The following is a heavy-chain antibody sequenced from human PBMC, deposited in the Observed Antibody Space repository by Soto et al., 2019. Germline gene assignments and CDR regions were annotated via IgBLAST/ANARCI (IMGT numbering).Heavy chain of an antibody. CDR1: EATFSSHA. CDR2: ISGSGGTT. D-gene: IGHD2-2*01. V-gene: IGHV3-23*01. J-gene: IGHJ6*02. Sequence: GVLRLSCSVSEATFSSHARICLIKYRWKGLDWFSGISGSGGTTYYADSVKGRFTISRDNSKNTLFLQMSSLWAEDTAVYYCGIVPALTPINLRRDSDMDGRGQGTTVTVSS. CDR3: GIVPALTPINLRRDSDMDG.